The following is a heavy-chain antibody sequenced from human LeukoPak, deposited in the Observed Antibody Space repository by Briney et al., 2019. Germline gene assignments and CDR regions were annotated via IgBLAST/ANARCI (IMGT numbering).Heavy chain of an antibody. CDR2: ISAYNGNT. CDR1: GYTFTSYG. D-gene: IGHD2-15*01. Sequence: ASVKVSCKASGYTFTSYGISWVRQAPGQGFEWMGWISAYNGNTNYAQKLQGRVTMTTDTSTSTAYMELRSLRSDDTAVYYCTLGYCSGGSCYVEDYWGQGTLVTVSS. J-gene: IGHJ4*02. V-gene: IGHV1-18*01. CDR3: TLGYCSGGSCYVEDY.